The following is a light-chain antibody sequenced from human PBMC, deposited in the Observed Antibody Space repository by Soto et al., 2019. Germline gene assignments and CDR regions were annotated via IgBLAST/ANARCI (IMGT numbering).Light chain of an antibody. Sequence: QSALTQPASVSGSPGQSITISCTGTSSDVGSYNLVSWYQQHPGKAPKLMIYEGSERPSGVSNRFSGSKSGNTASLAISGLQADDEADYYCCSYAGTSAFAWVFGGGTKLIVL. V-gene: IGLV2-23*03. CDR2: EGS. CDR3: CSYAGTSAFAWV. CDR1: SSDVGSYNL. J-gene: IGLJ3*02.